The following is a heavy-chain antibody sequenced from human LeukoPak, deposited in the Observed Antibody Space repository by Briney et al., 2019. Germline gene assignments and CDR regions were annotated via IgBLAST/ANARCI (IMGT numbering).Heavy chain of an antibody. CDR1: GYTFTSNY. CDR2: IYPRDGST. CDR3: ARDQEGFDY. V-gene: IGHV1-46*01. Sequence: ASVKVSCKAPGYTFTSNYIHWVRQAPGQGHEWMGMIYPRDGSTSYAQKFQGRVTVTRDTSTSTVHMELSGLRSEDTAVYYCARDQEGFDYWGQGTLVTVSS. J-gene: IGHJ4*02.